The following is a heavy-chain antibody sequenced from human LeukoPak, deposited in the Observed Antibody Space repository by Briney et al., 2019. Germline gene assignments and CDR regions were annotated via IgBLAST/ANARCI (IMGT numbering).Heavy chain of an antibody. CDR3: AREPGTDYRKYYFDY. CDR2: IYSGGTT. CDR1: GFIFNKHA. J-gene: IGHJ4*02. V-gene: IGHV3-53*01. Sequence: GGSLRLSCVASGFIFNKHAMSWVRQAPGMGLEWVSVIYSGGTTYYADSVKGRFTISRDNSKNMLYLQMNSLRAEDTAVYYCAREPGTDYRKYYFDYWGQGTLVTVSS. D-gene: IGHD3/OR15-3a*01.